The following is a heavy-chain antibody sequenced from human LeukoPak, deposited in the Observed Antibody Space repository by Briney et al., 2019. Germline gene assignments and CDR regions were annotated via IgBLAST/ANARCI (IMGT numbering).Heavy chain of an antibody. Sequence: ASVKVSCKASGGTFSSYAISWVRQAPGQGLEWMGGIIPIFGTANYAQKFQGRVTITTDESTSTAYMELSSLRSEDTAVYYCAGSWYGPSHGNLDYLGQGTLVTVSS. J-gene: IGHJ4*02. CDR1: GGTFSSYA. D-gene: IGHD6-13*01. CDR2: IIPIFGTA. CDR3: AGSWYGPSHGNLDY. V-gene: IGHV1-69*05.